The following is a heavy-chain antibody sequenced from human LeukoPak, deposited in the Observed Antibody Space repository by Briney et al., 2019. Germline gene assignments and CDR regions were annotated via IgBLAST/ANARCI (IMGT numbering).Heavy chain of an antibody. J-gene: IGHJ6*02. V-gene: IGHV3-43*02. CDR2: ISGDGGST. CDR3: AKDIPSGSYSNYYGMDV. CDR1: GFPFEDYA. D-gene: IGHD1-26*01. Sequence: GGSLRLSCAASGFPFEDYAMLWVRQAPGKGLEWVSLISGDGGSTYYADSVKGRFTISRDNSKNSLYLQMNSLRTEDTALYYCAKDIPSGSYSNYYGMDVWGQGTTVTVSS.